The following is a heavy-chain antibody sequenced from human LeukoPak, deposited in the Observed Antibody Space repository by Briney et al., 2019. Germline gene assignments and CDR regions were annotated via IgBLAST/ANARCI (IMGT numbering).Heavy chain of an antibody. CDR3: ARGWGYCSGGSCYHRSPYYFDY. CDR2: IYHSGST. J-gene: IGHJ4*02. Sequence: PSQTLSLTCAVSGGSISSGGYSWSWIRQPPGKGLEWIGYIYHSGSTYYNPSLKSRVTLSVDRSKNQFSLKLSSVTAADTAVYYCARGWGYCSGGSCYHRSPYYFDYWGQGTLVTVSS. D-gene: IGHD2-15*01. CDR1: GGSISSGGYS. V-gene: IGHV4-30-2*01.